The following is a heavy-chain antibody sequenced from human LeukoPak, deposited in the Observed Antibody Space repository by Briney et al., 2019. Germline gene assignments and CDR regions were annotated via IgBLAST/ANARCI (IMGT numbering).Heavy chain of an antibody. CDR3: ARDLARITFSGMVSGAFDI. CDR1: GGSISSYY. CDR2: IYYSGST. J-gene: IGHJ3*02. D-gene: IGHD3-3*01. Sequence: SETLSLTCTVSGGSISSYYWSWIRQPPGKGLEWIGYIYYSGSTNYNPSLKRRVTISVDMRKNPFTLKLSSVTAADTAVFYFARDLARITFSGMVSGAFDIWGQGTLVTVSS. V-gene: IGHV4-59*12.